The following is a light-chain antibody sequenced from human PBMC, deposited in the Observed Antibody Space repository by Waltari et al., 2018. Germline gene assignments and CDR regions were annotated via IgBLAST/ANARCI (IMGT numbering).Light chain of an antibody. CDR3: CSYAGSSTHVV. CDR1: SSDVGSYNL. Sequence: QSALTQPASVSGSPGQSITISCTGTSSDVGSYNLVSWYQQHPGNAPKLMIYEVSKRPSGVSNRCSVSKSGNTASLTISGLQAEDEADYYCCSYAGSSTHVVFGGGTKLTVL. CDR2: EVS. J-gene: IGLJ2*01. V-gene: IGLV2-23*02.